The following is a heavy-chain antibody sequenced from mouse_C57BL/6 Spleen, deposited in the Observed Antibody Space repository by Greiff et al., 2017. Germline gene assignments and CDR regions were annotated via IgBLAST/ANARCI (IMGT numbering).Heavy chain of an antibody. D-gene: IGHD1-1*01. Sequence: EVMLVESGGDLVKPGGSLKLSCAASGFTFSSYGMSWVRQTPDKRLEWVATISSGGSYTYYPDSVKGRFTISRDNAKNTLYLQMSSLKSEDTAMYYCARHPDSWNYYAMDYWGQGTSVTVSS. V-gene: IGHV5-6*01. CDR3: ARHPDSWNYYAMDY. CDR2: ISSGGSYT. J-gene: IGHJ4*01. CDR1: GFTFSSYG.